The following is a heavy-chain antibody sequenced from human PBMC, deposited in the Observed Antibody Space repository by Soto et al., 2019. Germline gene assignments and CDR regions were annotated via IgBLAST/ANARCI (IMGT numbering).Heavy chain of an antibody. CDR2: ISSSGSTT. CDR1: GFTFYTYE. J-gene: IGHJ3*01. CDR3: ARGGGGGGAFDF. D-gene: IGHD3-16*01. V-gene: IGHV3-48*03. Sequence: EVQLVESGGGLVQPGGSLRLSCAASGFTFYTYEMNWVRQAPGKGLEWVSYISSSGSTTYYADSVKGRFTISRDNAKNSLYVQMTGGGAEDGVIYYGARGGGGGGAFDFWGQGTMVTVSS.